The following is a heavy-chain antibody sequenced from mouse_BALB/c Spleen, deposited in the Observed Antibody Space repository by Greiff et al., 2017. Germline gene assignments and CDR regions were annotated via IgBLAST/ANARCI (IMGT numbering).Heavy chain of an antibody. V-gene: IGHV5-12-2*01. CDR3: ARQELGRPFAY. J-gene: IGHJ3*01. Sequence: EVQLQESGGGLVQPGGSLKLSCAASGFTFSSYTMSWVRQTPEKRLEWVAYISNGGGSTYYPDTVKGRFTISRDNAKNTLYLQMSSLKSEDTAMYYCARQELGRPFAYWGQGTLVTVSA. CDR1: GFTFSSYT. CDR2: ISNGGGST. D-gene: IGHD4-1*01.